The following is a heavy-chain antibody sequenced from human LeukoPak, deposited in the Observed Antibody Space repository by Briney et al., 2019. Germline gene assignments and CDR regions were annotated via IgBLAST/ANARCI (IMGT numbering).Heavy chain of an antibody. CDR2: IRSGGNNK. V-gene: IGHV3-30*02. D-gene: IGHD6-6*01. CDR3: AKDPEVEYSSPWAFDY. CDR1: GFTFSSYG. Sequence: PGGSLRLSCAASGFTFSSYGMHWVRQAPGKGLEWVASIRSGGNNKYYADSVKGRFTISRDNSKNTLYLQMNSLRVEDTAVYYCAKDPEVEYSSPWAFDYWGQGTLVTVSS. J-gene: IGHJ4*02.